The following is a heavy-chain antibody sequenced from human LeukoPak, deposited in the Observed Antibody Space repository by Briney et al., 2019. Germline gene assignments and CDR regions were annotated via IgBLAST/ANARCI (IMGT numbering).Heavy chain of an antibody. V-gene: IGHV1-18*01. Sequence: ASVKVSCKASGYTFTSYGISWVRQAPGQGLEWMGWISAYNGNTNYAQKLQGRVTMTTDTSTSTAYMELRSLRSDDTAVYYCARDLGYCSGGSCHNWFDPWGQETLVTVSS. J-gene: IGHJ5*02. CDR3: ARDLGYCSGGSCHNWFDP. D-gene: IGHD2-15*01. CDR1: GYTFTSYG. CDR2: ISAYNGNT.